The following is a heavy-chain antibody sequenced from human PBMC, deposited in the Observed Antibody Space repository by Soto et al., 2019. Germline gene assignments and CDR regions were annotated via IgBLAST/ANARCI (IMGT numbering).Heavy chain of an antibody. CDR3: ARPSGSYLYYFDY. D-gene: IGHD1-26*01. CDR2: IYYSGST. Sequence: PSETLSLTCTVSGGSISSSSYYWGWIRQPPGKGLEWIGSIYYSGSTHYNPSLKSRVTISVDTSKNQFSLKLSSVTAADTAVYYCARPSGSYLYYFDYWGQGTPVTVSS. CDR1: GGSISSSSYY. J-gene: IGHJ4*02. V-gene: IGHV4-39*01.